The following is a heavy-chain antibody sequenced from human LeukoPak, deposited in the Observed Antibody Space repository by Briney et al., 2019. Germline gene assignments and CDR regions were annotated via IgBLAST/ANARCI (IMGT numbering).Heavy chain of an antibody. CDR3: ARAIVATGIDY. D-gene: IGHD5-12*01. CDR1: GFTFSSYA. J-gene: IGHJ4*02. Sequence: GRSLILSCAASGFTFSSYAMHWVRQAPGKGLEWVAVISYDGSNKYYADSVKGRFTISRDNSKNTLYLQMNSLRAEDTAVYYCARAIVATGIDYWGQGTLVTVSS. CDR2: ISYDGSNK. V-gene: IGHV3-30-3*01.